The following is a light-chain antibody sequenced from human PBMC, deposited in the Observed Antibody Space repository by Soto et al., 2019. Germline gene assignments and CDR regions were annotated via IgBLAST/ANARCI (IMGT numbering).Light chain of an antibody. Sequence: QSALTQPASVSGSPGQSITISCTGTSSDVGGYNYVSWYQQHPGKAPKLMVFEVSNRPSGVSNRFSGFKSGNTASLTGSGLQTEDEADYYCSSYTRSATWVFGGGTKLTVL. CDR2: EVS. CDR1: SSDVGGYNY. J-gene: IGLJ3*02. CDR3: SSYTRSATWV. V-gene: IGLV2-14*01.